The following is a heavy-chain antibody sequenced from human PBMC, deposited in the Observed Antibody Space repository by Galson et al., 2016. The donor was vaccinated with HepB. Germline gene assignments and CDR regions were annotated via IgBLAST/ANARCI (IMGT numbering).Heavy chain of an antibody. CDR2: TFYRSKWYY. J-gene: IGHJ4*01. V-gene: IGHV6-1*01. D-gene: IGHD3-10*01. CDR3: ARGGLVRGAHGGSFDS. Sequence: CALYGVSVSSPNAGSHWVSHSPSRGLEWLGRTFYRSKWYYDYAISVRSRITINPDTSKNQFSLQLISVTPEDTAVYYCARGGLVRGAHGGSFDSWGQGTLVTVSS. CDR1: GVSVSSPNAG.